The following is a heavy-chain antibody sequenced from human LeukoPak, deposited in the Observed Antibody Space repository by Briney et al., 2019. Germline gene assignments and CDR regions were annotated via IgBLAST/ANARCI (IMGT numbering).Heavy chain of an antibody. CDR1: GFTFSGSA. V-gene: IGHV3-73*01. CDR3: SRFDLDYDGSRYASDGLDV. D-gene: IGHD3-22*01. J-gene: IGHJ6*02. Sequence: GGSLRLSCAASGFTFSGSAVHWVRQASGKGLEWLGRIRTKPDNYAAAYAASVKGRFTISRDDSKNSAYLQMGSLKTEDTAVYYCSRFDLDYDGSRYASDGLDVWGQGTTVIVSS. CDR2: IRTKPDNYAA.